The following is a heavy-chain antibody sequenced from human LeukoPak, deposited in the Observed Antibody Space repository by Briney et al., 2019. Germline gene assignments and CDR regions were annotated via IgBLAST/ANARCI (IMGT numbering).Heavy chain of an antibody. CDR1: GFTFSSYV. Sequence: GGSLRLSCAASGFTFSSYVMHWVRQATGKGLEWVADISVAGSNKYYTDSVKGRFTISRDNSKNTLYLQMNSLRPEDTAVYYCAREGSYCGGACYSNYYFDYWGQGTLVTVSS. CDR2: ISVAGSNK. V-gene: IGHV3-30-3*01. J-gene: IGHJ4*02. D-gene: IGHD2-21*02. CDR3: AREGSYCGGACYSNYYFDY.